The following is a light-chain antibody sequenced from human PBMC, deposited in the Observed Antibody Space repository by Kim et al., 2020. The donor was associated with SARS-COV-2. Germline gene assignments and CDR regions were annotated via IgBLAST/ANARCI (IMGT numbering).Light chain of an antibody. V-gene: IGLV1-47*01. J-gene: IGLJ1*01. Sequence: QPVLTQPPSASGTPGQRVTISCSGSSSNIGSNYVYWYQQLPGTAPKLLIYRNNQRPSGVPDRFSGSTSGTSASLAISGLRSEDEADYYCAAWDDSLSGYVFGTGTKVTVL. CDR2: RNN. CDR1: SSNIGSNY. CDR3: AAWDDSLSGYV.